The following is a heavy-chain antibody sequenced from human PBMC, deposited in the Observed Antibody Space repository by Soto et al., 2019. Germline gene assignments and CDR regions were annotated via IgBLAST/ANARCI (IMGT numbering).Heavy chain of an antibody. CDR1: GFTFSSYG. D-gene: IGHD2-15*01. CDR2: ISYDGSDK. J-gene: IGHJ4*02. Sequence: QVQLVESGGGVVQPGRSLRLSCGASGFTFSSYGMHWVRQAPGKGLEWVAVISYDGSDKYYADSVKGRFTISRDNSKNTLYLQMDSLRPEDTAVYYCAKQLSVGVAPFVFDYRGQGTLVTVSS. CDR3: AKQLSVGVAPFVFDY. V-gene: IGHV3-30*18.